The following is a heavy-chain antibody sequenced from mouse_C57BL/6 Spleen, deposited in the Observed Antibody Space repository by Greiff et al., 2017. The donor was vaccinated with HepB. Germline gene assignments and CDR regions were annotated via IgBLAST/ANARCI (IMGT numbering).Heavy chain of an antibody. CDR2: ISDGGSYT. Sequence: EVQRVESGGGLVKPGGSLKLSCAASGFTFSSYAMSWVRQTPEKRLEWVATISDGGSYTYYPDNVKGRFTISRDNAKNNLYLQMSHLKSEDTAMYYCARDQDYYGSREGYYFDYWGQGTTLTVSS. V-gene: IGHV5-4*01. CDR3: ARDQDYYGSREGYYFDY. J-gene: IGHJ2*01. CDR1: GFTFSSYA. D-gene: IGHD1-1*01.